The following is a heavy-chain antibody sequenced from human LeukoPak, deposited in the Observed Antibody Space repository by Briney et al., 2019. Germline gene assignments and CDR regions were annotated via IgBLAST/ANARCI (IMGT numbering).Heavy chain of an antibody. V-gene: IGHV1-18*01. CDR2: ISAYNGNT. D-gene: IGHD2-2*01. J-gene: IGHJ3*02. Sequence: ASVKVSCKASVYTFTNYGISWVRQAPGQGLEWMGWISAYNGNTEYAQKFQGRVTMTTDTSTSTAYVELRNLRSDDTAMYYCARSQYLLLSWWNAFDIWGQGTTVTVSS. CDR3: ARSQYLLLSWWNAFDI. CDR1: VYTFTNYG.